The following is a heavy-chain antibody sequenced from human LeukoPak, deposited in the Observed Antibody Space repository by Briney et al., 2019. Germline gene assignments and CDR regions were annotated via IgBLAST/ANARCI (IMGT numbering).Heavy chain of an antibody. Sequence: PGGSLRLSCAASGFTFSSYAMSWVRQAPGQGLEWIGGIIPIFGTANYAQKFQGRVTITADKSTSTAYMELSSLRSEDTAVYYCARDRDSSGYYRGGRYFDYWGQGTLVTVSS. V-gene: IGHV1-69*06. J-gene: IGHJ4*02. CDR1: GFTFSSYA. CDR2: IIPIFGTA. CDR3: ARDRDSSGYYRGGRYFDY. D-gene: IGHD3-22*01.